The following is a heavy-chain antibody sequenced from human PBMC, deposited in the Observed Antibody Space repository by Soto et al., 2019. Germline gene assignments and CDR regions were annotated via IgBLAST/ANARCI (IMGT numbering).Heavy chain of an antibody. D-gene: IGHD3-3*01. CDR3: AHRVLRAVFGLVTTTAIYFDF. CDR2: IYWDDDK. V-gene: IGHV2-5*02. Sequence: ITLNESGPTVVKPTETLTLTCTFSGFSLTTSGVGVGWVRQSPGKAPEWLAFIYWDDDKRYSTSLKSRLTITKDTSKNQVVLTMANVDPADTATYYCAHRVLRAVFGLVTTTAIYFDFWGQGTPVVVSS. CDR1: GFSLTTSGVG. J-gene: IGHJ4*02.